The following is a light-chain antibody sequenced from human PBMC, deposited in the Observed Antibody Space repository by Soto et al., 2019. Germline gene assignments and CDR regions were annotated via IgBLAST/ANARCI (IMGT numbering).Light chain of an antibody. CDR1: QSISSL. CDR2: DAS. V-gene: IGKV1-5*01. Sequence: DIQMTQSPSTLSASVGDRVTITCRASQSISSLLSWYHQKPGKAPKLLIYDASSLESGVPSRSSGSGSGTEFTLTISSLQPDDFATYYCQQYNSYSHTFGQGTKVDIK. J-gene: IGKJ1*01. CDR3: QQYNSYSHT.